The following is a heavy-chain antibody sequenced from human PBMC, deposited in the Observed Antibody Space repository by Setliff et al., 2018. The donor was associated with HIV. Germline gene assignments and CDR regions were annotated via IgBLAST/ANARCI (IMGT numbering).Heavy chain of an antibody. V-gene: IGHV4-34*01. CDR1: GGSLSDYY. CDR3: ARMSGGYSGGYFDY. D-gene: IGHD3-22*01. J-gene: IGHJ4*02. Sequence: SETLSLTCAVYGGSLSDYYWSWIRQPPGKGLEWIAEINRSGTPNYNPSLESRVTISVDSSKNRVSLKLSSVTAADTAVYYCARMSGGYSGGYFDYWGQGTQVTVSS. CDR2: INRSGTP.